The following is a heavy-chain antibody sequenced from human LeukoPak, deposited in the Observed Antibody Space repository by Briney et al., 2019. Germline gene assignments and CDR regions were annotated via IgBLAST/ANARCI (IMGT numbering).Heavy chain of an antibody. J-gene: IGHJ4*02. Sequence: SETLSLTCSVSGYSISSGYYCGWIRQPPGKGLEWIASIYHSGSAYYNPSLKSRVTISVDASKNQYTLKLSSVTAADTAVYYCARVAVTTVTKLDYWGQGTLVIVSS. CDR2: IYHSGSA. D-gene: IGHD4-11*01. V-gene: IGHV4-38-2*02. CDR1: GYSISSGYY. CDR3: ARVAVTTVTKLDY.